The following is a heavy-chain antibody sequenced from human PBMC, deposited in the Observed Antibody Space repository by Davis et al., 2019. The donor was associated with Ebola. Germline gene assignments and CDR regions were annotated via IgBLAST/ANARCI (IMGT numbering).Heavy chain of an antibody. CDR3: ARGSDIVLVPAAFDY. Sequence: SQTLSLTCAVYGGSFSGYYWSWIRQPPGKGLEWIGEINHSGSTNYNPSLKSRVTISVDTSKNQFSLKLSSVTAADTAVYYCARGSDIVLVPAAFDYWGQGTLVTVSS. CDR2: INHSGST. J-gene: IGHJ4*02. CDR1: GGSFSGYY. D-gene: IGHD2-2*01. V-gene: IGHV4-34*01.